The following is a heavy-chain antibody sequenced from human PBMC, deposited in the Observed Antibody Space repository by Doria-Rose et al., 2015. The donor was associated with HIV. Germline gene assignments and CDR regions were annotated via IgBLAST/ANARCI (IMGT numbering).Heavy chain of an antibody. Sequence: QVQLVQSGGEVKKPGASVRVSCRASGYTFSSYGITWVRQAPGQGLEWLGWISVYSGDTKYAQKFQDRVTMTTVTSTTTAYMDLRSLTTDDTAFYYCARAKAYCSGGDCYLLGAYWGQGTLVTVSS. V-gene: IGHV1-18*01. J-gene: IGHJ4*02. CDR1: GYTFSSYG. CDR3: ARAKAYCSGGDCYLLGAY. D-gene: IGHD2-21*02. CDR2: ISVYSGDT.